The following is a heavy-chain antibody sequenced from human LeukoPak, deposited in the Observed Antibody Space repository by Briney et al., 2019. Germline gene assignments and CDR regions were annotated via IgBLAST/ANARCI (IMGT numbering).Heavy chain of an antibody. J-gene: IGHJ3*02. CDR2: TYYRSKWYN. Sequence: TSQTLSLTCAISGDSVSSNSAAWNWIRQSPSRGLEWLGRTYYRSKWYNDYAVSVKSRITINPDTSKNQFSLQLNSATPEDTAVYYCARDLSKGVVVVPAAFKGAFDIWGQGTMVTVSS. CDR3: ARDLSKGVVVVPAAFKGAFDI. CDR1: GDSVSSNSAA. D-gene: IGHD2-2*01. V-gene: IGHV6-1*01.